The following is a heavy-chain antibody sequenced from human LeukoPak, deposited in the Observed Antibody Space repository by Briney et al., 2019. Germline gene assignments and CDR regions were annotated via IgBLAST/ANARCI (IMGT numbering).Heavy chain of an antibody. CDR2: IYYSGSP. Sequence: SETLSLTCTVSGGPISSYYWSWIRQPPGKGLDWIGNIYYSGSPDYNPSLKSRVTISVDTSKNQFSLKLSSVTAADTAVYYCARVRRAASAFDPWGQGTLVTVSS. CDR3: ARVRRAASAFDP. V-gene: IGHV4-59*01. J-gene: IGHJ5*02. CDR1: GGPISSYY. D-gene: IGHD6-13*01.